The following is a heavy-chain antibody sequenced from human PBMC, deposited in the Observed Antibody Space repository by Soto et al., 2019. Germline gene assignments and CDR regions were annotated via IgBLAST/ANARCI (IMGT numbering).Heavy chain of an antibody. CDR1: GGSFSGYY. V-gene: IGHV4-34*01. Sequence: ETLSLTCAVYGGSFSGYYWSWIRQPPGKGLEWIGEINHSGSTNYNPSLKSRDTISVDTSKNQISLKLNSVTAADTAVYYCARAAPRYCSGGTCGVYWGQGTLVTVSS. J-gene: IGHJ4*02. D-gene: IGHD2-15*01. CDR3: ARAAPRYCSGGTCGVY. CDR2: INHSGST.